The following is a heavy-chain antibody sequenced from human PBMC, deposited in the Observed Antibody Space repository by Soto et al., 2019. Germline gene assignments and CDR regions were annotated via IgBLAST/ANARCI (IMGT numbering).Heavy chain of an antibody. CDR1: GFTFSSYS. Sequence: GGSLRLSCAASGFTFSSYSMSWVRQAPGKGLEWVSAISGSGCSTYYADSVKGRFTISRDNSKNTLYLQMNSLRAEDTAVYYCAKGGPYYYDSSGYYDYWGQGTLVTVSS. J-gene: IGHJ4*02. CDR3: AKGGPYYYDSSGYYDY. D-gene: IGHD3-22*01. V-gene: IGHV3-23*01. CDR2: ISGSGCST.